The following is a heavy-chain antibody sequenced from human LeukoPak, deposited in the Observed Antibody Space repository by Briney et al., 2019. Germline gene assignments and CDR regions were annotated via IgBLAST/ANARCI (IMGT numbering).Heavy chain of an antibody. CDR2: IYYSGST. Sequence: SETLSLTCTVSGGSISSYYWSWIRQPPGKGLEWIGYIYYSGSTNYNPSLKSRVTISVDTSKNQFSLKLSSVTAADTAVYYCARMYSGSYGPAFDIWGQGTMVTVSS. V-gene: IGHV4-59*08. CDR3: ARMYSGSYGPAFDI. J-gene: IGHJ3*02. CDR1: GGSISSYY. D-gene: IGHD1-26*01.